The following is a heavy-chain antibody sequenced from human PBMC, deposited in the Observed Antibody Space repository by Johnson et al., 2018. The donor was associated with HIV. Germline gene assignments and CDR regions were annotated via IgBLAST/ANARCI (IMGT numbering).Heavy chain of an antibody. CDR1: GFTVSNNY. V-gene: IGHV3-66*01. J-gene: IGHJ3*02. Sequence: EVQLMESGGGLVQSGGSLRLSCGASGFTVSNNYMNWVRQAPGKGLEWVSVIYSGGSTYYADSVKGRFTISRDNSKNTLYLQMNSLRAEDTAVYYCARDGESQQLPLGDAFDIWGQGTMVIVSS. CDR3: ARDGESQQLPLGDAFDI. D-gene: IGHD6-13*01. CDR2: IYSGGST.